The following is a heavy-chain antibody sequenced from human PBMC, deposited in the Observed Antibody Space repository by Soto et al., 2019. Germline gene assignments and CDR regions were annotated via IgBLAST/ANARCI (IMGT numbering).Heavy chain of an antibody. D-gene: IGHD1-26*01. J-gene: IGHJ4*02. CDR1: GFSVSTNY. CDR3: ARGSGSLYYFDF. V-gene: IGHV3-53*01. CDR2: IYSGGST. Sequence: PAGSLRLSCAASGFSVSTNYMTWVRQAPGKGLEWVSVIYSGGSTYYADSVKGRFTISRDNSKNTLHLQMNSLRAEDTAVYYCARGSGSLYYFDFWGRGTLVTAPQ.